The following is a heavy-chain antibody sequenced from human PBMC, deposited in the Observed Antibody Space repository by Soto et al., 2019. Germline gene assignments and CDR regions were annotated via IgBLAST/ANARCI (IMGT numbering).Heavy chain of an antibody. CDR2: IKQDGSET. Sequence: GGSLRLSCAASGFTFTSHWMSWVRQAPGKGLEWVANIKQDGSETLYVDSVKGRFTISRDNARNSLYLQMNSLRAEDTAVYYCARISWTADGVHWGQGTLVTVSS. D-gene: IGHD2-21*02. CDR1: GFTFTSHW. J-gene: IGHJ4*02. CDR3: ARISWTADGVH. V-gene: IGHV3-7*01.